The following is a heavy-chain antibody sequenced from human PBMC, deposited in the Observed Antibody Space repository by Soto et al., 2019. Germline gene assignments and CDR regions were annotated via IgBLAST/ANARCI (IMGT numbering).Heavy chain of an antibody. D-gene: IGHD2-8*02. CDR3: ARGTGGYSTNYFDY. V-gene: IGHV4-31*03. J-gene: IGHJ4*02. Sequence: SETLSLTCTVSGGSISSGGYYWSWIRQHPGKGLEWIGYIYYSGSTYYNPSLKSRVTISVDTSKNQFSLKLSSVTAADTAVYYCARGTGGYSTNYFDYWGQGTLVTVSS. CDR2: IYYSGST. CDR1: GGSISSGGYY.